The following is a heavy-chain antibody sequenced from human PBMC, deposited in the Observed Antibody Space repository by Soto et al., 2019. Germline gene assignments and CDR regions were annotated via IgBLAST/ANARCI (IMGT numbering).Heavy chain of an antibody. J-gene: IGHJ6*02. CDR3: ARDSGRDYYDSSGPKAQYYYYYGMDV. Sequence: TLSLTCTVSGGSISSYYWSWIRQPPGKGLEWIGYIYYSGSTNYNPSLKSRVTISVDTSKNQFSLKLSSVTAADTAVYYCARDSGRDYYDSSGPKAQYYYYYGMDVWGQGTTVTVS. CDR1: GGSISSYY. CDR2: IYYSGST. V-gene: IGHV4-59*01. D-gene: IGHD3-22*01.